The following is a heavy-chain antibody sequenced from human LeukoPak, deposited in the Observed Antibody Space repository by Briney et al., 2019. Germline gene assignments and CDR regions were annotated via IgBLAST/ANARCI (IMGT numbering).Heavy chain of an antibody. D-gene: IGHD3-22*01. V-gene: IGHV3-23*01. CDR3: ARPYYYDSSGYSYPDDY. Sequence: GGSLRLSCAASGSTFSSYAMSWVRQAPGKGLEWVSAISGSGGSTYYADSVKGRFTISRDNSKNTLYLQMNSLRAEDTAVYYCARPYYYDSSGYSYPDDYWGQGTLVTVSS. CDR2: ISGSGGST. CDR1: GSTFSSYA. J-gene: IGHJ4*02.